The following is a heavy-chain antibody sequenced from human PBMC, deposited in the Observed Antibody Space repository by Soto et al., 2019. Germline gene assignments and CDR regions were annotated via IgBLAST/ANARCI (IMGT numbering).Heavy chain of an antibody. J-gene: IGHJ4*02. D-gene: IGHD6-13*01. Sequence: PGGSLRLSCAASGFTFSSYAMSWVRQAPGKGLEWVSAISGSGVSTYYADSVKGRFTISRDNSKNSLYLHMNSLRAEDTAVYYCAGGGIAVAAAFDSWGKGTQVTLSS. CDR2: ISGSGVST. V-gene: IGHV3-23*01. CDR3: AGGGIAVAAAFDS. CDR1: GFTFSSYA.